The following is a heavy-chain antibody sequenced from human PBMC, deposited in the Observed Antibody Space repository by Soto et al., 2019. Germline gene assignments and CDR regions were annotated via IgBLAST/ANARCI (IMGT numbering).Heavy chain of an antibody. Sequence: ASVKVSCKASGGTFSSYAISWVRQAPGQGLEWMGGIIPIFGTANYAQKFQGRVTITADESTSTAYMELRSLRSDDTAVYYCARGGYYYGMDVWGQGTTVTVSS. D-gene: IGHD3-16*01. CDR3: ARGGYYYGMDV. V-gene: IGHV1-69*13. CDR2: IIPIFGTA. J-gene: IGHJ6*02. CDR1: GGTFSSYA.